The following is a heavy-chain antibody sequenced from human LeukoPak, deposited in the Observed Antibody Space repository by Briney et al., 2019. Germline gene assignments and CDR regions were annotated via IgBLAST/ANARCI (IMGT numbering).Heavy chain of an antibody. V-gene: IGHV5-51*01. CDR2: IYTGDSDT. J-gene: IGHJ5*02. CDR3: ARSGGYCSSTSCYNWFDP. Sequence: GESLKISCKGSGYSFTSYWIGWVRQMPGKGLEWMGIIYTGDSDTRHSPSFQGQVTISVDKSISTAYLQWSSLKASDTAMYYCARSGGYCSSTSCYNWFDPWGQGTLVTVSS. CDR1: GYSFTSYW. D-gene: IGHD2-2*01.